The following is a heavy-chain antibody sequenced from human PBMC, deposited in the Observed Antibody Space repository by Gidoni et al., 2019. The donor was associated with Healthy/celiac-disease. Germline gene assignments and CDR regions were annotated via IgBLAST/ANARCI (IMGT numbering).Heavy chain of an antibody. CDR2: SNHSGST. CDR1: GGSFSGYY. CDR3: ARGGKQWLVPLAFDY. V-gene: IGHV4-34*01. J-gene: IGHJ4*02. Sequence: QVQLQQWGAGLLKPSETLSLTCAVSGGSFSGYYWSWIRQPPGKGLEWIGESNHSGSTNYNPSLKSRVTISVDTSKNQFSLKLSSVTAADTAVYYCARGGKQWLVPLAFDYWGQGTLVTVSS. D-gene: IGHD6-19*01.